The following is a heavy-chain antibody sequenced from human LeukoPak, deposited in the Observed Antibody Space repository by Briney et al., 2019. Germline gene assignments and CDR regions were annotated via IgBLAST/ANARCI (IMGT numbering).Heavy chain of an antibody. V-gene: IGHV3-33*01. CDR2: IWYDGSNK. Sequence: PGRSLRLSCAASGFTFSSYGMHWVRQAPGKGLEWVAAIWYDGSNKYYADSVKGRFTISRDNSKNTLYLQMNSLRAEDTAVYYCARDNYGFDYWGQGTPVTVSS. D-gene: IGHD4-17*01. CDR3: ARDNYGFDY. CDR1: GFTFSSYG. J-gene: IGHJ4*02.